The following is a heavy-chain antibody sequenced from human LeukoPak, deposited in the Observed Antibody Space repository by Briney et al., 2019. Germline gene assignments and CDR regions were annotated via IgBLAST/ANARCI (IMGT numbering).Heavy chain of an antibody. CDR1: GFNFRAYW. J-gene: IGHJ3*02. V-gene: IGHV3-74*01. CDR2: INSDGTST. CDR3: TFSSYGDHKGVDAFDI. Sequence: PGGSLRLSCAASGFNFRAYWMHWVRQDPEKGLVWVSRINSDGTSTNYADSVKGRFTIFRDNARNTVYLQMNSLSAEDTAIYYCTFSSYGDHKGVDAFDIWGQGTMVTVSS. D-gene: IGHD4/OR15-4a*01.